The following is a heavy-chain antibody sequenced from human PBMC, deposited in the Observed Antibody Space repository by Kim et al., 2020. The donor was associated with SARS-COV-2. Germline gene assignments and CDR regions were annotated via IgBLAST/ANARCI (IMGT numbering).Heavy chain of an antibody. J-gene: IGHJ4*02. V-gene: IGHV4-4*07. CDR3: ARDFVAAVISDY. CDR1: GGSTSTYY. D-gene: IGHD6-19*01. CDR2: IYSNEIT. Sequence: SETLSLTCTVSGGSTSTYYWTWIRQPAGKRLEWIGRIYSNEITNYNPSLKSRVTMSMDTPKNQFFLRLSSLTAADTAVYYCARDFVAAVISDYWGQGTL.